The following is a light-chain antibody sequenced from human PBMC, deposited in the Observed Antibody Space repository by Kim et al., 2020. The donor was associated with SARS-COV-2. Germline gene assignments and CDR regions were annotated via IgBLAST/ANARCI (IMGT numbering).Light chain of an antibody. Sequence: YTLSSGYSNYKVDWYQQRPGKGPRFVMRVGTGGIVGSKGDGIPDRFSVLGSGLNRYLTIKNIQEEDESDYHCGADHGSGSNFVYLFGGGTKLTVL. V-gene: IGLV9-49*01. J-gene: IGLJ2*01. CDR1: SGYSNYK. CDR2: VGTGGIVG. CDR3: GADHGSGSNFVYL.